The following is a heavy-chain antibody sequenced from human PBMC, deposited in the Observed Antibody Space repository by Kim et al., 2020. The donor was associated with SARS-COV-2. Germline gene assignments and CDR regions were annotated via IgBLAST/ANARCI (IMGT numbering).Heavy chain of an antibody. V-gene: IGHV3-23*01. J-gene: IGHJ4*02. CDR3: AKDVQVEMVDPYFDY. D-gene: IGHD2-8*01. Sequence: DSVKGRFTISRDKSKNTLYLQMNSLRAEDTAVYYCAKDVQVEMVDPYFDYWGQGTLVTVSS.